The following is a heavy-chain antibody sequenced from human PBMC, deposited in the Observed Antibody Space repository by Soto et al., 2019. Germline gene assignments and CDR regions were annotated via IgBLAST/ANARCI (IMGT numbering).Heavy chain of an antibody. V-gene: IGHV3-15*07. J-gene: IGHJ5*02. CDR2: KKNKREGGTR. CDR1: CLTYKNVC. Sequence: EVDRVESGGGVEEPGGSLRLFCGVSCLTYKNVCVNCVRQARGEGGEGGGRKKNKREGGTRDYGARVKGRFTISRDDSENTLYLQMNSLKTEDTAVYYCTTDINRITMIVLNWFDPWGQGTLVTVSS. D-gene: IGHD3-22*01. CDR3: TTDINRITMIVLNWFDP.